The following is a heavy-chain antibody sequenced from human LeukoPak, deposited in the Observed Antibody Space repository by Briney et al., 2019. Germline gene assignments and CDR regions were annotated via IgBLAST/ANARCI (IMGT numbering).Heavy chain of an antibody. CDR3: AKGPTIGVAGTDY. CDR2: ISGSGGST. CDR1: GFTFSSYA. V-gene: IGHV3-23*01. J-gene: IGHJ4*02. Sequence: PGGSLRLSCAASGFTFSSYAMSWVRQAPGKGLEWVSAISGSGGSTFYADSVKGWFTISRDNSKNTLYLQMNSLRAEDTAIYHCAKGPTIGVAGTDYWGQGTLVTVSS. D-gene: IGHD6-19*01.